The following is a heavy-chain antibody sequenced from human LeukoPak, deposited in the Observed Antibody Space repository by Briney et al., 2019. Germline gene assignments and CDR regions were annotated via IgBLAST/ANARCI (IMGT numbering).Heavy chain of an antibody. V-gene: IGHV4-38-2*02. Sequence: PSETLSLTCTVSGYSISSGYYWGWIRQPPGKGLEWIGSIYHSGSTYYNPSLKSRVTISVDTSKNQFSLKLSSVTAADTAVYYCARRPEVDIVALFDGATAPLDYWGQGTLVTVSS. CDR2: IYHSGST. CDR1: GYSISSGYY. D-gene: IGHD5-12*01. CDR3: ARRPEVDIVALFDGATAPLDY. J-gene: IGHJ4*02.